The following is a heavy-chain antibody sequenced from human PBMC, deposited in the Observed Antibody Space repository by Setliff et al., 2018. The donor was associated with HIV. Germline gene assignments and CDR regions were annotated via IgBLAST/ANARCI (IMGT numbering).Heavy chain of an antibody. J-gene: IGHJ6*02. D-gene: IGHD3-10*01. CDR1: GGAFSSYA. CDR3: ARLVWFGEGGGV. V-gene: IGHV1-69*05. CDR2: IIPIFGTA. Sequence: ASVKVSCKASGGAFSSYALSWVRQAPGQGLEWMGGIIPIFGTANYAQKFQDRLTITTDESTSTAYMDLRSLRSEDTAVYYCARLVWFGEGGGVWGQGTTVTVSS.